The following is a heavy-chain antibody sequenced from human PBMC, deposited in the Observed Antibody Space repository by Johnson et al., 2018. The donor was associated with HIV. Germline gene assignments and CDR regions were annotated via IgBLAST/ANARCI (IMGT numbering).Heavy chain of an antibody. CDR2: IWYDGSNK. CDR1: GFTFSSYG. CDR3: ARSEEWRGEGVYQI. V-gene: IGHV3-33*01. J-gene: IGHJ3*02. Sequence: QVQLVESGGGVVQPGRSLRLSCAASGFTFSSYGMHWVRQAPGKGLEWVAVIWYDGSNKYYADSVKGRFTISRDNSKNTLYLQMNSRRAEDTAVYYCARSEEWRGEGVYQIWGQGTMVTVSS. D-gene: IGHD6-13*01.